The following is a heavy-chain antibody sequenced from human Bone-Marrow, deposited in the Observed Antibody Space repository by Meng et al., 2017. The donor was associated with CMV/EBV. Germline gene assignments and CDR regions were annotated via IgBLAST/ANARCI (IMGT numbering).Heavy chain of an antibody. CDR2: IKSKTDGGTT. CDR3: TTDWFDP. J-gene: IGHJ5*02. Sequence: GESLKISCVASGFTFSSYTMHWVRQAPGKGLEWVGRIKSKTDGGTTDYAAPVKGRFTISRDDSKNTLYLQMNSLKTEDTAVYYCTTDWFDPWAQGTLVTVSS. V-gene: IGHV3-15*01. CDR1: GFTFSSYT.